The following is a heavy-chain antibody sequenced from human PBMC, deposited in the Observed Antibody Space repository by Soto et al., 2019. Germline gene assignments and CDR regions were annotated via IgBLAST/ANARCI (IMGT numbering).Heavy chain of an antibody. J-gene: IGHJ5*02. CDR2: INPNSGGT. CDR3: ASEFLYSGYDYQNTTWFDT. D-gene: IGHD5-12*01. V-gene: IGHV1-2*02. Sequence: ASVKVSCKASGYTFTVYYMHWVRQAPGQGLEWMGWINPNSGGTNYAQKFQGRVTMTRDTSISTAYLELSRLTSDDTAVYYCASEFLYSGYDYQNTTWFDTWGQGTQVTVS. CDR1: GYTFTVYY.